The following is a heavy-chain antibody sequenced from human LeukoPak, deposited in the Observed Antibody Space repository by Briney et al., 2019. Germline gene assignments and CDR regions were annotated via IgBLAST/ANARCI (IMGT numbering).Heavy chain of an antibody. CDR3: AREIDSPSGSYYRQWLAPLDY. V-gene: IGHV1-2*02. CDR2: INPNSGGT. CDR1: GYTFPGYY. Sequence: ASVKVSCKASGYTFPGYYMHWVRQAPGQGLEWMGWINPNSGGTNYAQKFQGRVTMTRDTSISTAYMELSRLRSDDTAVYYCAREIDSPSGSYYRQWLAPLDYWGQGTLVTVSS. J-gene: IGHJ4*02. D-gene: IGHD3-10*01.